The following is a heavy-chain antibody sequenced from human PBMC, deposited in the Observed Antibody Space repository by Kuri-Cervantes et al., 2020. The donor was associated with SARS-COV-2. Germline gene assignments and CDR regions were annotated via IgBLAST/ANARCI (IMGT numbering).Heavy chain of an antibody. CDR2: IIPIFGTA. V-gene: IGHV1-69*13. Sequence: SVKVSCKASGGTSSSYAISWVRQAPGQGLEWMGGIIPIFGTANYAQKFQGRVTITADESTSTAYMELSSLRSEDTAVYYCARDPFRGSSWYGYYYYGMDVWGQGTTVTVSS. D-gene: IGHD6-13*01. J-gene: IGHJ6*02. CDR1: GGTSSSYA. CDR3: ARDPFRGSSWYGYYYYGMDV.